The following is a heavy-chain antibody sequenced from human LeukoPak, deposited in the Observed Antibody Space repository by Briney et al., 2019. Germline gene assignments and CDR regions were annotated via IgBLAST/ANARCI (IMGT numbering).Heavy chain of an antibody. V-gene: IGHV3-23*01. D-gene: IGHD2-15*01. Sequence: GGSLRLSCAASGFTFSSYAMSWVRQAPGKGLELVSAISGSGGSTYYADSVKGRFTISRDNSKNTLYLQMNSLRAEDTAVYYCAKDPPIGPVACSGGSSDYWGQGTLVTVSS. CDR3: AKDPPIGPVACSGGSSDY. CDR1: GFTFSSYA. J-gene: IGHJ4*02. CDR2: ISGSGGST.